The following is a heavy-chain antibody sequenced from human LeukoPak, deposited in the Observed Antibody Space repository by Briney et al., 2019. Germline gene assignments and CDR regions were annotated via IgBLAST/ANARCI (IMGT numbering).Heavy chain of an antibody. CDR1: GFTFSSYG. J-gene: IGHJ6*03. Sequence: GGSLRLSCAASGFTFSSYGMSWVRQAPGKGLEWVSYISSSGSTIYYADSVKGRFTISRDNAKNSLYLQMNSLRAEDTAIYYCARSVTRYYYMDVWGKGTTVTISS. CDR3: ARSVTRYYYMDV. D-gene: IGHD1-14*01. CDR2: ISSSGSTI. V-gene: IGHV3-48*04.